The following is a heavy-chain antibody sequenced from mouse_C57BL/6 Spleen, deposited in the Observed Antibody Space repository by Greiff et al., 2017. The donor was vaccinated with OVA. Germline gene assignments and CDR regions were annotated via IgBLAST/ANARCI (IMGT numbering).Heavy chain of an antibody. V-gene: IGHV1-61*01. CDR3: ARSGTTVVATRYYAMDY. CDR2: IYPSDSET. J-gene: IGHJ4*01. D-gene: IGHD1-1*01. CDR1: GYTFTSYW. Sequence: QVQLQQPGAELVRPGSSVKLSCKASGYTFTSYWMDWVKQRPGQGLEWIGNIYPSDSETHYNQKFKDKATLTVDKSSSTAYMQLSSLTSEDSAVYYCARSGTTVVATRYYAMDYWGQGTSVTVSS.